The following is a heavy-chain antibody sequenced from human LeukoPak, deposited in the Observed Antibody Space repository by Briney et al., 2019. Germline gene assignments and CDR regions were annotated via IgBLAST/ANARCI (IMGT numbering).Heavy chain of an antibody. J-gene: IGHJ2*01. V-gene: IGHV4-4*02. CDR1: GGSISSSNW. CDR2: IYHSGST. Sequence: PSETLSLTCAVSGGSISSSNWWSWVRQPPGKGLEWIGEIYHSGSTNYNPSLKSRVTISVDKSKNQFSLNLSSVTAADTAMYYCARKTPYGSGGYEQDWYFDLWGRGTLVTVSS. CDR3: ARKTPYGSGGYEQDWYFDL. D-gene: IGHD3-10*01.